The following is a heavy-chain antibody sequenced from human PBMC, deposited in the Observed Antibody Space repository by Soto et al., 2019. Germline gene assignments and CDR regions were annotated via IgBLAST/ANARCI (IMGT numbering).Heavy chain of an antibody. CDR2: ISDRPTGHT. CDR1: GFTFSHYT. CDR3: TTRMTAHFDY. V-gene: IGHV3-23*01. D-gene: IGHD2-21*02. Sequence: GGSLRLSCVASGFTFSHYTLNWVRRAPGKGLEWVSTISDRPTGHTHYAESVRVRFTISRDDSRVTVFLQMDSLRAEDTAVYYCTTRMTAHFDYWGQGVLVTVSS. J-gene: IGHJ4*02.